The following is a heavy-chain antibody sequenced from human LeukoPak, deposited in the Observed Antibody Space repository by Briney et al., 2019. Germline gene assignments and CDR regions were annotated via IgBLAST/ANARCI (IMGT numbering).Heavy chain of an antibody. Sequence: SGTLSLTCTVSGGSISSGGYYWTWIRQHPRKGLEWTGHIYHSGTTYYNPSLKSRITISVDTSKNQFSLNLSSVTPADTAVYYRARDRGNDDFDIWGQGTMVTVSS. CDR1: GGSISSGGYY. V-gene: IGHV4-31*03. J-gene: IGHJ3*02. CDR3: ARDRGNDDFDI. D-gene: IGHD3-10*01. CDR2: IYHSGTT.